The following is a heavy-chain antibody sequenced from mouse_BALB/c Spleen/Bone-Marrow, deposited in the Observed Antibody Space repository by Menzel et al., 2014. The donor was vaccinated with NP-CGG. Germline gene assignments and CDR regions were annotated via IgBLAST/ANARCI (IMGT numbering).Heavy chain of an antibody. J-gene: IGHJ4*01. CDR1: GFTFTDSY. V-gene: IGHV7-3*02. CDR2: ISNTADGYTT. Sequence: EVQLQESGGGLVQPGGSLRLSCATSGFTFTDSYMSWVRQTPGKALEWLGFISNTADGYTTEYSASVKGRFTISRDNSQSILYLQMNTLRAEDSATYYGARYNYHAMDYWGQGTSLTVSS. CDR3: ARYNYHAMDY.